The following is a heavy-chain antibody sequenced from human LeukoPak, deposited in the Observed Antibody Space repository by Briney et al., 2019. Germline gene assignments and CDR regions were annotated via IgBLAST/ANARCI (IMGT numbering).Heavy chain of an antibody. CDR1: AFTFNTYA. CDR3: AKGQGGDFWSGSAYFD. CDR2: ISGSGTGT. Sequence: GGSLRLSCAASAFTFNTYAMSWVRQAPGKGLEWVSGISGSGTGTYYADSVKGRFTTSRDNSKNTLYLQMNSLRAEDTAVYYCAKGQGGDFWSGSAYFDWGQGSLVTVFS. V-gene: IGHV3-23*01. J-gene: IGHJ4*02. D-gene: IGHD3-3*01.